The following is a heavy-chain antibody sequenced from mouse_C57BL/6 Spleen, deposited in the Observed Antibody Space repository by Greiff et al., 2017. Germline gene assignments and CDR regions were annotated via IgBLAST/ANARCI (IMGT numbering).Heavy chain of an antibody. CDR3: ARASNYWMDY. J-gene: IGHJ4*01. CDR1: GYAFSSSW. V-gene: IGHV1-82*01. D-gene: IGHD2-5*01. CDR2: LHPGDGDT. Sequence: QVQLQQSGPELVKPGASVKISCKASGYAFSSSWMNWVKQRPGKGLEWIGRLHPGDGDTNYNGKFKGKATLTADKSSSTAYMQLSSLTSEDSAVYFCARASNYWMDYWGQGTSVTVSS.